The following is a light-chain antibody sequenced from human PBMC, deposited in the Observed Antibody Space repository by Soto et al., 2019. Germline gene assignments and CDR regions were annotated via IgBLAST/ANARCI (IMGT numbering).Light chain of an antibody. CDR3: GAWDDILNGFV. Sequence: QSVLTQPPSASGTPGQRVTIFCSGGSSNIGINTVNWYQQLPGTAPKVLIYTNNQRPSGVPDRFSGSKSGTSASLAISGLQSGDEADYYCGAWDDILNGFVFGTGTKLTVL. CDR1: SSNIGINT. J-gene: IGLJ1*01. CDR2: TNN. V-gene: IGLV1-44*01.